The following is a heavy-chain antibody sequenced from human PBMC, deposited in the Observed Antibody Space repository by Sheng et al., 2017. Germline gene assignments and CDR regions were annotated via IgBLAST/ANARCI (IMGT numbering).Heavy chain of an antibody. J-gene: IGHJ4*02. CDR2: ISGSGGST. V-gene: IGHV3-23*04. CDR1: GFTFSSYA. D-gene: IGHD2-21*01. CDR3: AKSSTLYCGGDCYFDY. Sequence: EVQLVESGGGLVQPGGSLRLSCAASGFTFSSYAMSWVRQAPGKGLEWVSAISGSGGSTYYADSVRGRFPISRDNSKNTLYLQMNSLRAEDTAVYYCAKSSTLYCGGDCYFDYWGQGTLVTVSS.